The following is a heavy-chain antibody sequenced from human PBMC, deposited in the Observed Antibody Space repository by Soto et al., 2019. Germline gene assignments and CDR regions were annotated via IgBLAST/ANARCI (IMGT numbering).Heavy chain of an antibody. J-gene: IGHJ6*02. CDR1: GYTFTSYD. CDR3: ARDWVVVAAIFYYYYGMDV. CDR2: MNPNSGNT. Sequence: ASVKVSCKASGYTFTSYDINWVRQATGQGLEWMGWMNPNSGNTGYAQKFQGRVTMTRNTSISTAYMELSSLRSEDTAVYYCARDWVVVAAIFYYYYGMDVSGQGPTVTVSS. D-gene: IGHD2-15*01. V-gene: IGHV1-8*01.